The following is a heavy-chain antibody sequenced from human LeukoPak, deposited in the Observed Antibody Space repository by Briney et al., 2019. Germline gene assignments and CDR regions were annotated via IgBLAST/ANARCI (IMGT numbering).Heavy chain of an antibody. J-gene: IGHJ5*02. V-gene: IGHV4-34*01. CDR1: GGSFSGYY. D-gene: IGHD6-19*01. CDR2: INHSGST. Sequence: PSETLSLTCAVYGGSFSGYYRSWIRQPPGKGLESIGEINHSGSTNYNPSLKSRVTISVDTSKNQFSLKLSSVTAADTAVYYCARGRGAVAGTWGQGTLVTVSS. CDR3: ARGRGAVAGT.